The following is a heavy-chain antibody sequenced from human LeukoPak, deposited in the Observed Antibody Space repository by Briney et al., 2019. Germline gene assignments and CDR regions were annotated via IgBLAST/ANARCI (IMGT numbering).Heavy chain of an antibody. CDR2: ISGSGGST. D-gene: IGHD7-27*01. Sequence: AGGSLRLSCAASGFTFSSYAMSWVRQAPGKGLESVSAISGSGGSTYYADSVKGRFTVSRDNSKNTLFLQMNSLRAEDTAVYYCAKDGGLWVSAHWGDSWGRGTLVTVSS. V-gene: IGHV3-23*01. CDR3: AKDGGLWVSAHWGDS. CDR1: GFTFSSYA. J-gene: IGHJ4*02.